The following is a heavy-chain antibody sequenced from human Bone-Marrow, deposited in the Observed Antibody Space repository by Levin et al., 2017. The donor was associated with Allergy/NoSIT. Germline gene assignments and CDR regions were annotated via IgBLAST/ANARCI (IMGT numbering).Heavy chain of an antibody. J-gene: IGHJ3*02. D-gene: IGHD1-26*01. Sequence: GGSLRLSCAASGFIFSTFAMSWVRQAPGKGLEWVSAISGSGSTTYYADSVKGRFTISRDNSKNTLYLQMTSLRAEDTGVYVCAQDRHGAVSLLHIWGQGTTVIVSS. CDR2: ISGSGSTT. CDR1: GFIFSTFA. CDR3: AQDRHGAVSLLHI. V-gene: IGHV3-23*01.